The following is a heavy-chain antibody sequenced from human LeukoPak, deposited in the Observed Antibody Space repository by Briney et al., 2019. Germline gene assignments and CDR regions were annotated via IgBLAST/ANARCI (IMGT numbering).Heavy chain of an antibody. V-gene: IGHV3-11*01. CDR1: GFTFSDYY. CDR2: VSSSGSTI. D-gene: IGHD5-18*01. J-gene: IGHJ1*01. Sequence: GGSLRLSCAASGFTFSDYYMSWIRQAPGKGLEWVSYVSSSGSTIYYADSVKGRFTISRDNAQNSLSLQMNSLRAEDTAVYYCARSTRRDTEVALAEYFQHWGQGTLVTVSS. CDR3: ARSTRRDTEVALAEYFQH.